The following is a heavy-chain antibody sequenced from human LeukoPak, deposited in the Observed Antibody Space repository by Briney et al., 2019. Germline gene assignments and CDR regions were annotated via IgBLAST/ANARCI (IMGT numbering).Heavy chain of an antibody. Sequence: GGSLRLSCVASGFTFSDYYMSWIRQAPGKGLEWISYIRSSSSSTNYADSVKGRFTISRDNPKNSLYLLMNSLRAEDTAMYYCARDFIHRSGEANYWGQGTLVTVSS. V-gene: IGHV3-11*05. CDR2: IRSSSSST. CDR1: GFTFSDYY. D-gene: IGHD3-22*01. J-gene: IGHJ4*02. CDR3: ARDFIHRSGEANY.